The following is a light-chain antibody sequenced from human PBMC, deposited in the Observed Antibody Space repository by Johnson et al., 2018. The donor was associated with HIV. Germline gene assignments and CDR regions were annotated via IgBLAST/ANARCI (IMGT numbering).Light chain of an antibody. J-gene: IGLJ1*01. CDR3: GTWDSSLSAGF. CDR1: SPNIGNNY. V-gene: IGLV1-51*01. Sequence: QSVLTQSPSVSAAPGQKVTISCSGSSPNIGNNYVSWYQQLPGTAPKLLIYDNNKRPSGIPDRFSGSKSGTSATLGITGLQTGDEADYYCGTWDSSLSAGFFGTGTKVTVL. CDR2: DNN.